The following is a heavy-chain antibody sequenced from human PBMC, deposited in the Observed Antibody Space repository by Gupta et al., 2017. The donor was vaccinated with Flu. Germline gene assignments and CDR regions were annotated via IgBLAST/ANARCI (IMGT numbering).Heavy chain of an antibody. CDR3: AKNREAVTGTDYFDS. V-gene: IGHV3-23*01. CDR1: GFTFDNYA. CDR2: ISGTGGTT. J-gene: IGHJ4*02. Sequence: EVQLLESGGGSVQPGESLRLSCAASGFTFDNYAMPWVRRAPGKGLECVSIISGTGGTTHYADSVKGRFTISRDNSKNTLYLQMNSLRAEDTAIYYCAKNREAVTGTDYFDSCGQGTLVTVSS. D-gene: IGHD6-19*01.